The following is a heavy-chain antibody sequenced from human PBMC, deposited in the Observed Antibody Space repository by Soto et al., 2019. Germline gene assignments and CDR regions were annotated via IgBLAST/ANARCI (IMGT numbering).Heavy chain of an antibody. CDR1: GYTFTGYY. V-gene: IGHV1-2*04. Sequence: QVQLVQSGAEVKKPGASVKVSCKASGYTFTGYYMHWVRQAPGQGLEWMGWINPNSGGTNYAQKFQGWVTMTRDTSISTAYMELSRLRSDDTAVYYCARVSRYCISTSCYAADCWGQGTLVTVSS. CDR3: ARVSRYCISTSCYAADC. J-gene: IGHJ4*02. CDR2: INPNSGGT. D-gene: IGHD2-2*01.